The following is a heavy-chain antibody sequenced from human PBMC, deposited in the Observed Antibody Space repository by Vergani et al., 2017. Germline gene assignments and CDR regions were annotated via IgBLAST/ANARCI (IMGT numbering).Heavy chain of an antibody. CDR1: GFTFSNAW. CDR3: ARGNPYAFDI. J-gene: IGHJ3*02. CDR2: IKSKTDGGTT. V-gene: IGHV3-15*01. Sequence: EVQLVESGGGLVKPGGSLRLSCAASGFTFSNAWMSWVRQAPGKGLEWVGRIKSKTDGGTTDYAAPVKGRFTISRDDSKNTLYLQMNSLRAEDTAVYYCARGNPYAFDIWGQGTMVTVSS.